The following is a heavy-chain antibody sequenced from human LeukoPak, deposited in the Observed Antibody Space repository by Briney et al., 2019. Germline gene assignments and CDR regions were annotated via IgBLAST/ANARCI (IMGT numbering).Heavy chain of an antibody. J-gene: IGHJ4*02. CDR2: INSDGSST. Sequence: GGSLRLSCAASGFTFSGYWMHWVRQAPGKGLVWVSRINSDGSSTTYADSVKGRFTISRDNAKNTLYLQMNSLRAEDTAMYYCARAIGLDFDFWGQGTLVTVSS. CDR3: ARAIGLDFDF. V-gene: IGHV3-74*01. D-gene: IGHD2/OR15-2a*01. CDR1: GFTFSGYW.